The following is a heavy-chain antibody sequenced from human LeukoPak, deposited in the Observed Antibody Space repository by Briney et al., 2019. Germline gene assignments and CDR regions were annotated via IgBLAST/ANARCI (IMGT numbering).Heavy chain of an antibody. J-gene: IGHJ4*02. Sequence: GGSLRLSCAASGFYFRDHWMDWVRQAPGKGLEWVGHIKTDGSETYYLDSLKGRISISRDNTNNALYLQMNSLRVEDTAVYYCVKDDGWFHLAQWGQGTLVTVSS. V-gene: IGHV3-7*03. CDR3: VKDDGWFHLAQ. D-gene: IGHD6-19*01. CDR1: GFYFRDHW. CDR2: IKTDGSET.